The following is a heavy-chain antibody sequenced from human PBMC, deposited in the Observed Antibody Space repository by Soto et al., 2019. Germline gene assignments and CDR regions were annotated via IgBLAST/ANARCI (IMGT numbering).Heavy chain of an antibody. CDR1: GGSISSSSYY. D-gene: IGHD2-15*01. CDR2: IYYSGST. V-gene: IGHV4-39*01. Sequence: SETLSLTCTVSGGSISSSSYYWGWIRQPPGKGLEWIGSIYYSGSTYYNPSLKSRVTISVDTSKNQFSLKLSSVTAADTAVYYCARHARDIVVVVAANWFDPWGQGTLVTVSS. CDR3: ARHARDIVVVVAANWFDP. J-gene: IGHJ5*02.